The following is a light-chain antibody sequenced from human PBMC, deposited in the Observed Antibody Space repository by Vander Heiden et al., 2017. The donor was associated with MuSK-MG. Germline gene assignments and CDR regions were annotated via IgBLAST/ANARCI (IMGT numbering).Light chain of an antibody. Sequence: DIQMTQSPSSLSASVGERVTITCRASQSISRYLNWYQQKPGKAPKLLIYAASSFQSPAPSRFSGTGSGTAFTLTIIRLQPEDFATYYCQRSYTTPYTFGQGTKLEIK. CDR2: AAS. CDR1: QSISRY. V-gene: IGKV1-39*01. J-gene: IGKJ2*01. CDR3: QRSYTTPYT.